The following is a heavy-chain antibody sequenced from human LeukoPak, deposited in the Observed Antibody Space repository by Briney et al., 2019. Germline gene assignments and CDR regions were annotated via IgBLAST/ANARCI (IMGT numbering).Heavy chain of an antibody. J-gene: IGHJ3*02. CDR3: ARPAGDCSSTSCYGGAFDI. D-gene: IGHD2-2*01. CDR1: GGSFSGYC. Sequence: SETLSLTCAVYGGSFSGYCWSWIRQPPGKGLEWIGEINHSGSTNYNPSLKSRVTISVDTSKNQFSLKLSSVTAADTAVYYCARPAGDCSSTSCYGGAFDIWGQGTMVTVSS. V-gene: IGHV4-34*01. CDR2: INHSGST.